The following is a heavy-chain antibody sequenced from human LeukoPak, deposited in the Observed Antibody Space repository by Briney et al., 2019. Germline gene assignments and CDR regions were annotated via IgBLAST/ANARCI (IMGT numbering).Heavy chain of an antibody. CDR2: ISWNSGSI. V-gene: IGHV3-9*01. CDR1: GFAFSRYY. Sequence: QPGGSLRLSCAATGFAFSRYYMSWIRQAPGKGLEWVSGISWNSGSIGYADSVKGRFTISRDNAKNSLYLQMNSLRAEDTALYYCAKDRNLIAEYYFDYWGQGTLVTVSS. J-gene: IGHJ4*02. CDR3: AKDRNLIAEYYFDY. D-gene: IGHD6-13*01.